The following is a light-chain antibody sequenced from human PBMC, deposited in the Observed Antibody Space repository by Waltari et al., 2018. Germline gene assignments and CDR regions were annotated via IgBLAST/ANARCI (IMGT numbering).Light chain of an antibody. CDR1: GLGYQL. J-gene: IGLJ3*02. CDR3: QAWDSYTAV. V-gene: IGLV3-1*01. Sequence: SYELTQSPSVSVSPGQTASITCSGDGLGYQLISWYQQKPGQSPVLVLYQDTKRPSGIPERFAGSTSGITATLTISGTQAMDEADYYCQAWDSYTAVFGGGTKLTVL. CDR2: QDT.